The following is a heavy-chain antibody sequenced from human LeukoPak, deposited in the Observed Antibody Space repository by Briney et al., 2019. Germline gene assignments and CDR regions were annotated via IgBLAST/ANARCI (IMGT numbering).Heavy chain of an antibody. CDR2: ISGRAIST. V-gene: IGHV3-23*01. J-gene: IGHJ4*02. Sequence: GGSLRLSCAASGFTFSNYAMSWVRQAPGQGLEWVSTISGRAISTYYADSVKGRFTISRDNSKDTLYLQVNSLRTEDTAVYFCAKDRRGYNQPVEYWGQGTLVTVSS. CDR3: AKDRRGYNQPVEY. D-gene: IGHD5-18*01. CDR1: GFTFSNYA.